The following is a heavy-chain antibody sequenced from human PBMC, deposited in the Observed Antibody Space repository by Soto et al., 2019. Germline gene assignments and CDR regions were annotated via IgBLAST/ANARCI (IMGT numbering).Heavy chain of an antibody. D-gene: IGHD2-8*01. J-gene: IGHJ4*02. V-gene: IGHV1-3*01. CDR2: INAGNGNT. CDR3: AREADGVCCRY. Sequence: ASVKVSCKASGYTFTSYAMHWVRQSPGQRLEWMGWINAGNGNTKYSQKFQGRVTITRDTSASTAYMELSSLRSEDTAVYYCAREADGVCCRYWGQGTLVTVSS. CDR1: GYTFTSYA.